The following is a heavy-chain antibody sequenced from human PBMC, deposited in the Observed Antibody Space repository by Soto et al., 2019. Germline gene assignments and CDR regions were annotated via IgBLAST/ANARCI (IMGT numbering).Heavy chain of an antibody. J-gene: IGHJ5*02. CDR1: GGSISSSSYY. CDR2: IYYSGST. Sequence: QLQLQESGPGLVKPSETLSLTCTVSGGSISSSSYYWGWIRQPPGKGLEWIGSIYYSGSTYYNPSLKSRVTISVDTSKNQFSLKLSSVTAADTAVYYCARYSPELWFGELSWFDPWGQGTLVTVPS. V-gene: IGHV4-39*01. CDR3: ARYSPELWFGELSWFDP. D-gene: IGHD3-10*01.